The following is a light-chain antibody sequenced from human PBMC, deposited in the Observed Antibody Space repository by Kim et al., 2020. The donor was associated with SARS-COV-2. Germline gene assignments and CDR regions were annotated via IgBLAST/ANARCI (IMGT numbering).Light chain of an antibody. V-gene: IGKV1-5*03. J-gene: IGKJ2*01. CDR3: QHYIRFPYT. CDR1: ETISNW. Sequence: SASGGDRVTINCRASETISNWLAWYQQKPGKAPNLLIYLASTLESGVPSRFSGSGSGTEFTLTITSLQPDDFATYYCQHYIRFPYTFGQGTKLEI. CDR2: LAS.